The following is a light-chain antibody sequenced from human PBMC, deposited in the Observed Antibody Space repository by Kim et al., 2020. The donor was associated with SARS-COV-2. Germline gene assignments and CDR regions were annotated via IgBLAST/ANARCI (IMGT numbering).Light chain of an antibody. J-gene: IGKJ1*01. CDR1: QNINNF. CDR3: QQSHTSPWT. V-gene: IGKV1-39*01. Sequence: DIQMTQSPSSLSASVGDRVTIPCRASQNINNFLNWYQQRPGTAPRLLISAASTLQTGVPSRFSGSGSGTDFTLTITNLQPEDFATYYCQQSHTSPWTYGLGTKVDIK. CDR2: AAS.